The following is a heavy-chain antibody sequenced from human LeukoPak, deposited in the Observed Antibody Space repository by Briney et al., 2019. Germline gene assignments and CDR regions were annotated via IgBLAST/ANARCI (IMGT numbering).Heavy chain of an antibody. D-gene: IGHD5-24*01. CDR2: INHSGST. CDR3: ARHRRWLQSYYFDY. Sequence: KPSETLSLTCAVYGGSFSGYYWSWIRQPPGKGLEWIGEINHSGSTNYNPSLKSRVTISVDTSKNQFSLKLSSVTAADTAVYYCARHRRWLQSYYFDYWGQGTLVTVSS. V-gene: IGHV4-34*01. J-gene: IGHJ4*02. CDR1: GGSFSGYY.